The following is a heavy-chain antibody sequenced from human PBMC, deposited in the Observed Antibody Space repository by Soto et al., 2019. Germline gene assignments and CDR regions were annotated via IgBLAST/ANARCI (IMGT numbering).Heavy chain of an antibody. J-gene: IGHJ4*02. Sequence: LSLTCAVSGGSISSSTWRSWVRQPPGKGLEWIGDIYHGGSTHYNPSLKSRVTISIDKSKNQFSLKLSSVTAADTAVYYCARSRGYYDTSGYYYYWGQGTLVTVSS. CDR3: ARSRGYYDTSGYYYY. V-gene: IGHV4-4*02. CDR1: GGSISSSTW. D-gene: IGHD3-22*01. CDR2: IYHGGST.